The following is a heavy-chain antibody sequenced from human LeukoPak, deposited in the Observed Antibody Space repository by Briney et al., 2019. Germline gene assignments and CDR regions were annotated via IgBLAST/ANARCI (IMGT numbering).Heavy chain of an antibody. Sequence: GGSLRLPCAASGFTFDDYGMSWVRQAPGKGLEWIGFISGGTTEYAASVKGRFTISRDDSTSIAYLQMNSLTTEDTAVYYCSRGSSWLSVYWGQGTLVTV. CDR3: SRGSSWLSVY. CDR2: ISGGTT. J-gene: IGHJ4*02. D-gene: IGHD2-15*01. V-gene: IGHV3-49*04. CDR1: GFTFDDYG.